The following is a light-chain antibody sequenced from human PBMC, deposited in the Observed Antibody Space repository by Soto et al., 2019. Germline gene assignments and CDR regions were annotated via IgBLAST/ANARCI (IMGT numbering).Light chain of an antibody. CDR3: QQYNNWGT. V-gene: IGKV3-15*01. CDR2: GAS. Sequence: EIVMTQSPATMSVSPGERATLSCRASQSVSSNLVWYQQKPGQAPRLLIYGASTRATGIPARFSGSGSGTEFTLTISSLQSEDFAVYYCQQYNNWGTFGQGTKVDIK. J-gene: IGKJ1*01. CDR1: QSVSSN.